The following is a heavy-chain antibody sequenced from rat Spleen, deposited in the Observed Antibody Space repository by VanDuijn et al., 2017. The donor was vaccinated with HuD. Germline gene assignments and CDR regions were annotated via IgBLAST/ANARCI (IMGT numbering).Heavy chain of an antibody. Sequence: EVQLVESGGGLVQPGGSLKLSCVASGITFTNYWMTWVRQAPKKGLEWVASIIYDGSRTYYRDSVKGRFTISRDNVKSTLYLQMDSLRSDDTATYYCATLQIYYYDSYSPWCFDYWGQGVLVTVSS. D-gene: IGHD1-2*01. CDR1: GITFTNYW. J-gene: IGHJ2*01. CDR2: IIYDGSRT. V-gene: IGHV5S10*01. CDR3: ATLQIYYYDSYSPWCFDY.